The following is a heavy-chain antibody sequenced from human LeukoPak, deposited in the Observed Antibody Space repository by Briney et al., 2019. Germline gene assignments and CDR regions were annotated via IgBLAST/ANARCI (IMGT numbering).Heavy chain of an antibody. D-gene: IGHD6-19*01. Sequence: SETLSLTCTVSGGSLSSYYWSWIRQPPGKGLEWIGYIYYSGSTNYNPSLKSRVTISVDTSKNQFSLKLSSVTAADTAVYYCARSYSSGWCYYWGQGTLVTVSS. J-gene: IGHJ4*02. CDR2: IYYSGST. CDR3: ARSYSSGWCYY. V-gene: IGHV4-59*01. CDR1: GGSLSSYY.